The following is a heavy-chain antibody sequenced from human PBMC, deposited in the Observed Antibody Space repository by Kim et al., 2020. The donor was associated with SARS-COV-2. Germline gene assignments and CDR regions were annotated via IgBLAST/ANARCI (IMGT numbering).Heavy chain of an antibody. J-gene: IGHJ6*03. CDR2: IKQDGSEK. V-gene: IGHV3-7*01. Sequence: GGSLRLSCAASGFTFSSYLMSWVRQAPGKGLEWVANIKQDGSEKYYVDSVKGRFTNSRDNAKNSLYLQMNSRRAEDTAVYYCARVDYYVSGILARPPHYYYYMDDWGKGTTVTVSS. CDR3: ARVDYYVSGILARPPHYYYYMDD. D-gene: IGHD3-10*01. CDR1: GFTFSSYL.